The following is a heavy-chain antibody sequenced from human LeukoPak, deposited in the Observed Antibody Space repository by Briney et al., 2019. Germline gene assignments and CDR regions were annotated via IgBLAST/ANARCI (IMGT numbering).Heavy chain of an antibody. V-gene: IGHV3-23*01. Sequence: GGSLRLSCAASGFTFSSYSMNWVRQAPGKGLEWVSAISGSGGSTYYADSVKGRFTISRDNSKNTLYLQMNSLRAEDTAVYYCAIPRGDIVVVPAAIEYWGQGTLVTVSS. D-gene: IGHD2-2*01. CDR3: AIPRGDIVVVPAAIEY. CDR1: GFTFSSYS. CDR2: ISGSGGST. J-gene: IGHJ4*02.